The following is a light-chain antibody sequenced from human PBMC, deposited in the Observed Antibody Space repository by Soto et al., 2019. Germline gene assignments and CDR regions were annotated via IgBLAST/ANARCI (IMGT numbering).Light chain of an antibody. CDR3: LQYATSPRT. Sequence: EIVLTQSPGTLSLSPGERATLSCRASQSVNNNYLAWYQQKPGQAPRLLIYGASSGATGIPDRFSGSGSGTDFTLTISRLEPEDFAVYYCLQYATSPRTLGQGTKLDIK. CDR1: QSVNNNY. J-gene: IGKJ2*01. V-gene: IGKV3-20*01. CDR2: GAS.